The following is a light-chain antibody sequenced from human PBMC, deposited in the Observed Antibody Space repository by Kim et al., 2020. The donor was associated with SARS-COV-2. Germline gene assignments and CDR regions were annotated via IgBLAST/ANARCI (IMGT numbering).Light chain of an antibody. V-gene: IGKV1-33*01. J-gene: IGKJ4*01. Sequence: DIRITLSPSSLSASVGDTVTITCQSSQDISNYLNWYQQKPGKAPKVLIYDASKLETGVPSRFSGSGSGTDFTLTISSLQPEDIATYYYQQYDSFLFTFAGGTNVDIK. CDR2: DAS. CDR1: QDISNY. CDR3: QQYDSFLFT.